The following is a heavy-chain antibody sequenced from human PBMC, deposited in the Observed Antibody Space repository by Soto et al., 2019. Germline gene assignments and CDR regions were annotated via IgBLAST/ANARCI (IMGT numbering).Heavy chain of an antibody. J-gene: IGHJ6*02. CDR2: INPNSGGT. D-gene: IGHD3-10*01. CDR1: GYTFTGYY. CDR3: ARDAYYYGSGSYYYYYGMDV. V-gene: IGHV1-2*04. Sequence: ASVKVACKASGYTFTGYYMHWVRQAPGQGLEWMGWINPNSGGTNYAQKFQGWVTMTRDTSISTAYMELSRLRSDDTAVYYCARDAYYYGSGSYYYYYGMDVWGQGTTVTVSS.